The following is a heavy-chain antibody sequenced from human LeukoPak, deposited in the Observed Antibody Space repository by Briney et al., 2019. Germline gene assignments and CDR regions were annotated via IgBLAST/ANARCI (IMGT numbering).Heavy chain of an antibody. V-gene: IGHV3-74*01. Sequence: GGSLRLSCTASGFTFTFRRYWMHWGRQGPGKGVVFISRIDNDGSDTIYADSVKGRFTISRDNAKNTLYLQMNSLRAEDTAVYYCSRGGYHHGFDIWGQGTMVTVSS. CDR2: IDNDGSDT. CDR3: SRGGYHHGFDI. CDR1: GFTFTFRRYW. D-gene: IGHD3-16*02. J-gene: IGHJ3*02.